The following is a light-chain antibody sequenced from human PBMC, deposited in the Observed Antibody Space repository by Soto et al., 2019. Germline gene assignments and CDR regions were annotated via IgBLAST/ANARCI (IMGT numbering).Light chain of an antibody. J-gene: IGLJ1*01. CDR2: EVT. CDR3: CSYVSSKTYL. Sequence: QSALNNPASVSGSPGQSITISCTGTRLDVGGYNYVSWYQQQPGKAPKLIIYEVTNRPSGVSDRFSGSKSDNTASLTISGLQTEDEADYYCCSYVSSKTYLFGTGTKV. CDR1: RLDVGGYNY. V-gene: IGLV2-14*03.